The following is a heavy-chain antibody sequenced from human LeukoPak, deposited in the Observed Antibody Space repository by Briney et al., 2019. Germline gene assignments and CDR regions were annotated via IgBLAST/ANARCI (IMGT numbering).Heavy chain of an antibody. Sequence: SQTLSLTCAISGDSVSSNSAAWNWIRQSPSRGLEWLGRTYYRSKWYNDYGVSVKSRITINPDTSKNQFSLQLNSVTPEDTAVYYCARDLLSIAVAGGFDAFDIWGQGTMVTVSS. CDR2: TYYRSKWYN. CDR3: ARDLLSIAVAGGFDAFDI. J-gene: IGHJ3*02. V-gene: IGHV6-1*01. D-gene: IGHD6-19*01. CDR1: GDSVSSNSAA.